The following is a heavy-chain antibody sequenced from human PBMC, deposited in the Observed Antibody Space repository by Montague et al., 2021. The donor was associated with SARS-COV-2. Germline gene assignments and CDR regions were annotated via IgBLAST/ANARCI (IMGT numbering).Heavy chain of an antibody. V-gene: IGHV4-59*12. Sequence: SETLSLTCTVPGDSINTYYWNWIRQLPGKGLEWLGSTFYTGSTNYNPSLKSRVTISLDTSKNQFFLKVTSVTAADTAVYYCARQAAGSYFYYGVDVWGQGTTVTVSS. D-gene: IGHD6-13*01. CDR1: GDSINTYY. CDR3: ARQAAGSYFYYGVDV. CDR2: TFYTGST. J-gene: IGHJ6*02.